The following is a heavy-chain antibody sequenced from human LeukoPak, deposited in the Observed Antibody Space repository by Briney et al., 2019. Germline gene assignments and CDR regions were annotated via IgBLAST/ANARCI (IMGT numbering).Heavy chain of an antibody. Sequence: PSETLSLTCSVSGGSIGRGSYYWGWIRQSPGKGLEWIGSIYYSGSTNYNPSPKSRVTISVDTSKNQFSLKLSSVTAADTAVYYCARLSSFYYYGSGSYDYYFDYWGQGTLVTVSS. CDR2: IYYSGST. CDR1: GGSIGRGSYY. D-gene: IGHD3-10*01. J-gene: IGHJ4*02. V-gene: IGHV4-39*07. CDR3: ARLSSFYYYGSGSYDYYFDY.